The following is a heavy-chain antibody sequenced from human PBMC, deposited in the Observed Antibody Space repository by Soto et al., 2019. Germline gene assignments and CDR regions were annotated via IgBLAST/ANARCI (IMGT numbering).Heavy chain of an antibody. D-gene: IGHD3-22*01. CDR2: IKSKTDGGTT. V-gene: IGHV3-15*07. J-gene: IGHJ4*02. CDR1: GFTFSNTC. CDR3: TTDPVTMIVVVSSSG. Sequence: GGSLRLSCAASGFTFSNTCMNWVRHAPGKGLEWVGRIKSKTDGGTTDYAAPVKGRFTISRDDSKNTLYLQMNSLKTEDTAVYYCTTDPVTMIVVVSSSGWGQGTLVTVSS.